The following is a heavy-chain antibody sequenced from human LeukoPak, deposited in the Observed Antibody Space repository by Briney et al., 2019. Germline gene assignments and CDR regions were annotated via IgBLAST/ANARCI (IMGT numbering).Heavy chain of an antibody. V-gene: IGHV3-23*01. D-gene: IGHD2/OR15-2a*01. CDR2: ISGSGDYT. CDR1: GFTFSSYA. Sequence: GGSLRLSCAASGFTFSSYAMTWVRQAPGKGLEWVSSISGSGDYTNYAGSVKGRFTISRDNSKNTLYLQMNSLRAEDTAVYYCAKEGRPPRTDNSHNYLFDDYWGQGTLVTVSS. J-gene: IGHJ4*02. CDR3: AKEGRPPRTDNSHNYLFDDY.